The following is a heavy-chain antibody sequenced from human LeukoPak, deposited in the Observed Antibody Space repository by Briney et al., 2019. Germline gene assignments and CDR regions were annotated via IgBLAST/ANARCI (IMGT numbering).Heavy chain of an antibody. D-gene: IGHD2-2*01. Sequence: GGSLRLSCAASGFTFSSYAMSWVRQAPGKGLEWVSAISGSGGSTYYADSVKGRFTISRDNSKNTLYLQMNSLRAEDTAVYYCAKEQRQLLSNGYHYYYYMDVWGKGTTVTVSS. CDR3: AKEQRQLLSNGYHYYYYMDV. CDR2: ISGSGGST. J-gene: IGHJ6*03. CDR1: GFTFSSYA. V-gene: IGHV3-23*01.